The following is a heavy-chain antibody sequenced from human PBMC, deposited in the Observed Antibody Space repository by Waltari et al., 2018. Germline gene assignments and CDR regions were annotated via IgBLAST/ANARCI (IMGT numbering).Heavy chain of an antibody. CDR1: GFTSSSYN. Sequence: EVQLVESGGGLVQPGGSLRLSCAASGFTSSSYNMNWVRQAPGKGLEWVSYISSSISIIHNADSVKGRFTISRDNAKNSLSLQMNSLRAEDTAVYFCARVARDAFDIWGQGTMVTVSS. CDR2: ISSSISII. V-gene: IGHV3-48*01. CDR3: ARVARDAFDI. J-gene: IGHJ3*02.